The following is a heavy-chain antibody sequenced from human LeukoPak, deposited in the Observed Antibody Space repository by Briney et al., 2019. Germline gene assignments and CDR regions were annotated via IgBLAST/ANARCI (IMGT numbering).Heavy chain of an antibody. D-gene: IGHD5-18*01. CDR2: ISSSGSTI. V-gene: IGHV3-11*01. CDR3: ARDGGYSYGYVFGPNSITYFDY. CDR1: GFTFSDYY. J-gene: IGHJ4*02. Sequence: GGSLRLSCAASGFTFSDYYMSWIRQAPEKGLEGVSYISSSGSTIYYADSVKGRFTISRDNAKNSLYLQMNSLRAEDTAVYYCARDGGYSYGYVFGPNSITYFDYWGQGTLVTVSS.